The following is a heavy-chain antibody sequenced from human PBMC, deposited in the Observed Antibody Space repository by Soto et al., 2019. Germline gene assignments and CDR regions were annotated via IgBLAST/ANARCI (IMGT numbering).Heavy chain of an antibody. D-gene: IGHD6-13*01. Sequence: QVQLVESGGGVVQPGRSLRLSCASSGFTFSSYGMHWVRQGPGKGLEWVAVISYDGSNNYYADSVKGRFTISRDNSKNTLYLEMDSLRAEDTAVYYCAKDIYKGAAGTLLDYWGQGTLVTVSS. CDR3: AKDIYKGAAGTLLDY. V-gene: IGHV3-30*18. CDR2: ISYDGSNN. CDR1: GFTFSSYG. J-gene: IGHJ4*02.